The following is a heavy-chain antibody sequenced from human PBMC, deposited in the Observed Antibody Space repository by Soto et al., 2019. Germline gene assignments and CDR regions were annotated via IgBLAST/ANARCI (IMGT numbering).Heavy chain of an antibody. D-gene: IGHD3-10*01. CDR1: GFTFSSYA. Sequence: QVQLVEAGGGVVQPGRSLRLSCAASGFTFSSYAMHWVRQAPGKGLEWVAGISYDGSNKYYADSVKGRFTISRENSKNTLYMQMNRLRAEDTAVYYCARGRRSTSMVWGDAFDIWGQGTMVTVSS. V-gene: IGHV3-30-3*01. CDR3: ARGRRSTSMVWGDAFDI. J-gene: IGHJ3*02. CDR2: ISYDGSNK.